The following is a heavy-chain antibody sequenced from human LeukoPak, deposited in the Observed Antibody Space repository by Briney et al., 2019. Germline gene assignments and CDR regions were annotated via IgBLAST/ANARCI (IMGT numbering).Heavy chain of an antibody. J-gene: IGHJ5*02. V-gene: IGHV3-74*01. CDR1: GFTLSNYW. Sequence: GGSLRLSCAASGFTLSNYWMHWVRQAPGKGLVWVSRINADGSSASYADSVKGRFTISRDNSKNTLYLQMNSLRAEDTAVYYCAKDRDSSGSPWFDPWGQGTLVTVSS. CDR2: INADGSSA. D-gene: IGHD6-19*01. CDR3: AKDRDSSGSPWFDP.